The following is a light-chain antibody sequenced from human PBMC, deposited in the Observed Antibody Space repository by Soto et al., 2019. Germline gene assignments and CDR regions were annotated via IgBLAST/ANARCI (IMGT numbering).Light chain of an antibody. CDR1: NIGSKS. CDR3: QVWDSSSDHVV. CDR2: YDS. Sequence: SYELTQPPSVSVAPGNTARLTCGGNNIGSKSGNWYQQKPGQAPVLVIYYDSDRHSGIPERFSGSNSGNTATLTISRVEAGDEADYYCQVWDSSSDHVVFGGGTKLTVL. V-gene: IGLV3-21*04. J-gene: IGLJ2*01.